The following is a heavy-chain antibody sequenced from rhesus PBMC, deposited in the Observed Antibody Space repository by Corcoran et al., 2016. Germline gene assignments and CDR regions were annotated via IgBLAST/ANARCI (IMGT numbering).Heavy chain of an antibody. CDR1: GGSISSCYYY. V-gene: IGHV4-122*02. CDR3: ARDSGPGTGDYDY. D-gene: IGHD1-26*01. CDR2: ITYIGST. J-gene: IGHJ4*01. Sequence: QVQLRESGPGLLKPSETLSLTCAVSGGSISSCYYYWICIRQPPGNGMEWIGYITYIGSTSYNPSLKSRVTITRDTSKNQFSLNLSSVTAADTAVYYCARDSGPGTGDYDYWGQGVLVTVSS.